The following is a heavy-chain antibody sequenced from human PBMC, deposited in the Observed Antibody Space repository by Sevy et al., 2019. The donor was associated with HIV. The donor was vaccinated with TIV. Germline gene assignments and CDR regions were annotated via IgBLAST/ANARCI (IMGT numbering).Heavy chain of an antibody. CDR3: ARDLKQNWFDP. V-gene: IGHV4-59*13. CDR1: GGSISSYY. Sequence: SETLSLTCTVSGGSISSYYWTWIRQPPGKGLEWIGYIYYSGSTNYNPSLKSRVTISVDTSKNQFSLKLSSVTAADTAVYYSARDLKQNWFDPWGQGTLVTVSS. CDR2: IYYSGST. J-gene: IGHJ5*02.